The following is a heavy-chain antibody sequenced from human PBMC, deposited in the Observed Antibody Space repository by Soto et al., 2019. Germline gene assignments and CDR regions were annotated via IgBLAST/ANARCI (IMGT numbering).Heavy chain of an antibody. CDR1: GFTFSSYW. D-gene: IGHD6-19*01. CDR3: TRNLGWGWFDP. V-gene: IGHV3-7*05. CDR2: IKEDGSEK. Sequence: EVQLVDSGGGLVQPGGSLRLSCAASGFTFSSYWMSWVRKAPGKGLECVASIKEDGSEKYYVDSVKGRFTISRDDAKNSLYLQMNSLRVEDTAVYYCTRNLGWGWFDPWGQGILVTVSS. J-gene: IGHJ5*02.